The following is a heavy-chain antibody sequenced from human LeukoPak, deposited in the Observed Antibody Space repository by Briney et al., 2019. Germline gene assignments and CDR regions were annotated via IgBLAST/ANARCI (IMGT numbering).Heavy chain of an antibody. V-gene: IGHV3-21*01. CDR3: ARQVGVDDAFDI. Sequence: TGGSLRLSCAASGFTFNTYSVNWVRQAPGKGLEWVSSISSGSSYIFYADSMEGRFTISRDNAKTSLYLQMNSLRAEGTAVYYCARQVGVDDAFDIWGQGTKVTVSS. D-gene: IGHD1-26*01. CDR2: ISSGSSYI. J-gene: IGHJ3*02. CDR1: GFTFNTYS.